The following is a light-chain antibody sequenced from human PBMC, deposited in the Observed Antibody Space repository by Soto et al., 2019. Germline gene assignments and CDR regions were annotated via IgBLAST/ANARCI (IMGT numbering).Light chain of an antibody. CDR3: QHTFNSPPWT. V-gene: IGKV3-15*01. CDR1: QSVGSS. J-gene: IGKJ1*01. Sequence: EILMTQSPATLSVSPGERATLSCRASQSVGSSLAWYQQKPGQAPRLLIYGASTRATGIPASFSGSASGTEFTLSISSLQSEDFASYFCQHTFNSPPWTFGQGTKVDIK. CDR2: GAS.